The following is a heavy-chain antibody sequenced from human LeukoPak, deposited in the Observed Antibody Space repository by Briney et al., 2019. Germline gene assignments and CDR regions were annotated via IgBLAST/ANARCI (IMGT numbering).Heavy chain of an antibody. CDR2: ISYDGSNK. CDR1: GFTFSSYA. Sequence: GRSLRLSCAASGFTFSSYAMHWVRQAPGKGLEWVAVISYDGSNKYYADSVKGRFTISRDNSKNTLHLQMNSLRAEDTAVYYCARDTIVGATSPYFDYWGQGTLVTVSS. CDR3: ARDTIVGATSPYFDY. J-gene: IGHJ4*02. V-gene: IGHV3-30-3*01. D-gene: IGHD1-26*01.